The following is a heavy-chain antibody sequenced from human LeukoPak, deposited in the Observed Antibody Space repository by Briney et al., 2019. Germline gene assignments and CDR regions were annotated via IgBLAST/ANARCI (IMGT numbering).Heavy chain of an antibody. V-gene: IGHV3-7*04. CDR2: INQDGSQE. Sequence: GGPLRLSCAASGFTFNSYWMNWVRQAPGKGLQWVANINQDGSQEYYVDSVKGRFTISRDNAKNSLYLQINSLRAEDTAVYYCARDNSRNDLEYWGQGTLVTVSS. CDR1: GFTFNSYW. J-gene: IGHJ4*02. CDR3: ARDNSRNDLEY. D-gene: IGHD1-1*01.